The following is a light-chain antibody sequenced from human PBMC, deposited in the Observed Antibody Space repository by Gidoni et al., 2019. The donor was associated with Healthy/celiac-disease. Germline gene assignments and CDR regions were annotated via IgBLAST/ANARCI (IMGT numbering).Light chain of an antibody. CDR1: QSISSY. CDR2: AAS. V-gene: IGKV1-39*01. CDR3: QQSYSTPWT. J-gene: IGKJ1*01. Sequence: DIQMTQSPSSLSASVGDRVTITCRASQSISSYLNWYQQKPGKAPKLLIYAASSLQSGGPSRFSGSGSGTDFTITISSLQPEDFATYYCQQSYSTPWTFGRGTKVEIK.